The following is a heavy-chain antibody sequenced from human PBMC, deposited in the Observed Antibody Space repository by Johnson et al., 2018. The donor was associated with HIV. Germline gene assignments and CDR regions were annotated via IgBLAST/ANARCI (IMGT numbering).Heavy chain of an antibody. CDR2: INWNGGST. V-gene: IGHV3-20*04. J-gene: IGHJ3*02. CDR1: GFTFDEYG. D-gene: IGHD2-15*01. Sequence: VQLVESGGGLVQPGGSLRLSCTASGFTFDEYGMSWVRQAPGKGLEWVSGINWNGGSTGYADSVKGRFTISRDNAKNSLYLQMKRLRAEDTALYYCAREGLKIAHDAFDIWGQGTMVTVSS. CDR3: AREGLKIAHDAFDI.